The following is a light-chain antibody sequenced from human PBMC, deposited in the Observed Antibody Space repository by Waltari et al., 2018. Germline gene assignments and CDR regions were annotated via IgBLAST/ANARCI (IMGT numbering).Light chain of an antibody. CDR3: QHYVRLPAT. CDR1: LSVSST. Sequence: SCRASLSVSSTLSWYQQKPGQAPRLLIYGASTRATGIPDRFSGSGSGTDFSLTISRLEPEDFAVYYCQHYVRLPATFGQGTKVEIK. V-gene: IGKV3-20*01. J-gene: IGKJ1*01. CDR2: GAS.